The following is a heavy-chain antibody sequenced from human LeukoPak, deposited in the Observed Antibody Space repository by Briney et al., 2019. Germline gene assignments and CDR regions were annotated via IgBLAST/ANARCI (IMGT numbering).Heavy chain of an antibody. Sequence: SETLSLTCAVYGGSFSGYYWSWIRQPPGKGLEWIGEINHSGSTNYNPSLKSRVTISVDTSKNQFSRKLSSVTAADTAVYYCARGLYSGSSDSGQGTLVTVSS. V-gene: IGHV4-34*01. D-gene: IGHD1-26*01. CDR1: GGSFSGYY. CDR2: INHSGST. CDR3: ARGLYSGSSD. J-gene: IGHJ4*02.